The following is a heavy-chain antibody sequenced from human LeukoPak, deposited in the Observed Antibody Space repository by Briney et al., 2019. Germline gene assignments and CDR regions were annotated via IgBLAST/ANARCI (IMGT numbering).Heavy chain of an antibody. V-gene: IGHV1-2*04. CDR3: ARVMVPLVGATFAFDI. CDR2: INPNSGGT. CDR1: GYTFTGYY. J-gene: IGHJ3*02. D-gene: IGHD1-26*01. Sequence: ASVKVSCKSSGYTFTGYYMHWVRQAPGQGLEWMGWINPNSGGTNYAQKFQGWVTMTRDTSISTAYMELSRLRSDDTAVYYCARVMVPLVGATFAFDIWGQGTMVTVSS.